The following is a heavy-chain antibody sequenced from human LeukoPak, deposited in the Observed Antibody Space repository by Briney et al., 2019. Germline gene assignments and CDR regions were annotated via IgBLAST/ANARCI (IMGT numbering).Heavy chain of an antibody. Sequence: PSETLSLTCTVSGYSISSGYYWGWIRQPPGKGLEWIGSIYHSGSTYYNPSLKSRVTISVDTSKNQFSLKLSSVTAADTAVYYCASLDIVVVPAAPGGFDYWGQGTLVTVSS. CDR1: GYSISSGYY. V-gene: IGHV4-38-2*02. CDR3: ASLDIVVVPAAPGGFDY. J-gene: IGHJ4*02. D-gene: IGHD2-2*03. CDR2: IYHSGST.